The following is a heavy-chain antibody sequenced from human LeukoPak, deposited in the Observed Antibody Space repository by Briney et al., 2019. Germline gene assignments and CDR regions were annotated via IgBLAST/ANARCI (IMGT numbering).Heavy chain of an antibody. CDR3: ARSTRRYFDS. D-gene: IGHD2-15*01. CDR2: IYSGGST. J-gene: IGHJ4*02. CDR1: GFRVSSNY. V-gene: IGHV3-53*01. Sequence: GGSLRLSCGASGFRVSSNYMSWVRQTPGKGLEWVSVIYSGGSTYYADSVKGRLTISRDNSKNTLYLQMSTLRAEDTAVYYCARSTRRYFDSWGQGTLLTVSS.